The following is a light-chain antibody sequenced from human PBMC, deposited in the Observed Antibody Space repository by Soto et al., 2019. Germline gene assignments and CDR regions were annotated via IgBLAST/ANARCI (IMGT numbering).Light chain of an antibody. J-gene: IGKJ1*01. CDR2: DTS. CDR1: QSVRTY. V-gene: IGKV3-11*01. CDR3: QQRANCPWT. Sequence: EILLTQSPATLSLSPGERATLSCRASQSVRTYLAWYQHKPGQPPRLLIYDTSNRATGIPASFSGSGSGTAFNLTISSLEPEDFAVYRCQQRANCPWTFGQGTKVDIK.